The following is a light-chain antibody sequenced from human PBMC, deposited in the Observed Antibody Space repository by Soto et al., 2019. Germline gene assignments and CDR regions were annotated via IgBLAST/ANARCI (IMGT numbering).Light chain of an antibody. CDR1: QSLVHSSNNKNY. Sequence: DIVMTQSPDSLAVSPGVRATINCKSSQSLVHSSNNKNYLIWYQQKPGQPPKLLIYWASTRESGVPERFSGSGSGTDFTLTISSLQTEDAAVYFCQQYYSSPVTFGGGTKVEIK. CDR2: WAS. J-gene: IGKJ4*01. CDR3: QQYYSSPVT. V-gene: IGKV4-1*01.